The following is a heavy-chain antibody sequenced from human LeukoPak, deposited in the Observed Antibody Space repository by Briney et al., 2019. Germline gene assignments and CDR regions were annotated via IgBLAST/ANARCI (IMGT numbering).Heavy chain of an antibody. D-gene: IGHD6-13*01. CDR3: ARDTRAAATPDY. V-gene: IGHV4-59*12. Sequence: PSETLSLTCTVSGGSMSSYYWSWIRQPPGKGLEWIGYIYYSGSTNYNPSLKSRVTISVDTSKNQLSLKLSSVTAADTALYYCARDTRAAATPDYWGQGTLVTVSS. CDR2: IYYSGST. CDR1: GGSMSSYY. J-gene: IGHJ4*02.